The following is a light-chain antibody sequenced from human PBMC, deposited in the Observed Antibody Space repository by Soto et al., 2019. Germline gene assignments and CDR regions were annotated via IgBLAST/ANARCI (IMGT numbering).Light chain of an antibody. CDR2: GTS. CDR3: QQYNNWPPTST. J-gene: IGKJ2*01. V-gene: IGKV3-15*01. Sequence: EIVMTQSPDTLSVSPGERATLSCRASQNVGRNVAWYQQRPGQAPRLLIHGTSTRAADIPARFSGSVSGTEFTLTINSLQPEDFVIDYCQQYNNWPPTSTFGQGTKLEMK. CDR1: QNVGRN.